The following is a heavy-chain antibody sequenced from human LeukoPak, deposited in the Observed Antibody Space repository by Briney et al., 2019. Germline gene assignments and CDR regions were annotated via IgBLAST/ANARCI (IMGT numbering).Heavy chain of an antibody. D-gene: IGHD6-13*01. J-gene: IGHJ4*02. V-gene: IGHV4-39*07. CDR2: IYYSGST. CDR1: GGSISSSSYY. CDR3: ARGRSSSWYDAYDY. Sequence: SETLSLTCTVSGGSISSSSYYWGWIRQPPGKGLEWIGSIYYSGSTYYNPSLKSRVTISVDTSKNQFSLKLSSVTAADTAVYFCARGRSSSWYDAYDYWGQGTLVTVSS.